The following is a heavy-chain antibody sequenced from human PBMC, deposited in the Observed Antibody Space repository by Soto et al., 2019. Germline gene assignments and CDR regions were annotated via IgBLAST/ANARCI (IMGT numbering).Heavy chain of an antibody. Sequence: GESLKISCKGSGYSFTSYWISWVRQMPGKGLEWMGRIDPSDSYTNYSPSFQGHVTISADKSISTAYLQWSSLKASDTAMYYCARQPTIFGVVIHYYYGMDAWGQGTKVTAP. CDR3: ARQPTIFGVVIHYYYGMDA. J-gene: IGHJ6*02. D-gene: IGHD3-3*01. CDR2: IDPSDSYT. CDR1: GYSFTSYW. V-gene: IGHV5-10-1*01.